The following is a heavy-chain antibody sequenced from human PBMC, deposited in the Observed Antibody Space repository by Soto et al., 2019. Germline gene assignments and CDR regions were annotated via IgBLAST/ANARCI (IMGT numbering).Heavy chain of an antibody. D-gene: IGHD1-26*01. CDR1: GDTFTSYY. CDR2: INPHGGST. Sequence: ASVKVSCKAPGDTFTSYYLNWVRQAPGQGLEWMGVINPHGGSTKYAQKFQGRITMTRDTSRSTVYMELSSLRSDDTAIYYCGRGRSGQIVVFYWGQGTPVTVSS. CDR3: GRGRSGQIVVFY. V-gene: IGHV1-46*01. J-gene: IGHJ4*02.